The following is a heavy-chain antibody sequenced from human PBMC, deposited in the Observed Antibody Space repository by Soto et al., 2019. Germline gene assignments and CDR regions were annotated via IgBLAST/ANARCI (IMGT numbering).Heavy chain of an antibody. D-gene: IGHD3-3*01. CDR3: ARGQRFSDWFDP. CDR1: GGSISSYY. V-gene: IGHV4-4*07. Sequence: SETLSLTCTVSGGSISSYYWTWIRQPAGKGLEWIGRVYSSGGTHYNPSLKSRVTISLDTSKNQFSLRLLSVTDADTAVYYCARGQRFSDWFDPWGQGTLVTVSS. J-gene: IGHJ5*02. CDR2: VYSSGGT.